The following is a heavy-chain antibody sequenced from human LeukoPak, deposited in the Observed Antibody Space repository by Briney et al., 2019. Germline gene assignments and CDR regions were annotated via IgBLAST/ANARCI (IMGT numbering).Heavy chain of an antibody. CDR1: GFTFSSYG. CDR3: AKALHGTGDAFDI. D-gene: IGHD1-26*01. Sequence: GGSLRLSCAASGFTFSSYGMHWVRQAPGKGLEWVAVIWYGGSNKYYADSVKGRFTISRDNSKNTLYLQMNSLRAEDTAVYYCAKALHGTGDAFDIWGQGTMVTVSS. V-gene: IGHV3-30*02. CDR2: IWYGGSNK. J-gene: IGHJ3*02.